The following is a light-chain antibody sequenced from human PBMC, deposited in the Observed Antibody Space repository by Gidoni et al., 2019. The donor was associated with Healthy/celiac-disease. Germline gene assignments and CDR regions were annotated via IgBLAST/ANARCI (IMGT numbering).Light chain of an antibody. CDR3: QKYNSAPRT. CDR1: QGISNY. CDR2: AAS. V-gene: IGKV1-27*01. J-gene: IGKJ1*01. Sequence: DIQMTQSPSSLSASVGDRVTITCRASQGISNYLAWYHQKPGKVPKLLIYAASTLQSGVPSWFSGSGSSTDFTLTIIIRQPQDVATSYCQKYNSAPRTFGQGTKVEIK.